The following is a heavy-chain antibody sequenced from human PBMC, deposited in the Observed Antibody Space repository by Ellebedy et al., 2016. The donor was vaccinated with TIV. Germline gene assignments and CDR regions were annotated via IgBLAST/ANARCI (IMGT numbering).Heavy chain of an antibody. J-gene: IGHJ5*02. CDR3: ARDLMTTAWFDP. CDR1: GFSSSDYY. V-gene: IGHV3-11*01. D-gene: IGHD4-11*01. Sequence: PGGSLRLSCAASGFSSSDYYMSWIRQAPGKGLEWVSYISSSGSTTYYADSVKGRFTISRDNAKNSLYLHMNSLRAEDTAVYYCARDLMTTAWFDPWGQGTLVTVSS. CDR2: ISSSGSTT.